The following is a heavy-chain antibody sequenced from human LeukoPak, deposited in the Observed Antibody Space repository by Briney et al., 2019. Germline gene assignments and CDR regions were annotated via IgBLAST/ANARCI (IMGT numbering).Heavy chain of an antibody. D-gene: IGHD1-26*01. V-gene: IGHV3-23*01. Sequence: PGGSLRLSCVASGLIFSNYAMTWVRQTPGKGLEWVSAIGGDGVGKDYADSVKGRFTISRDNSKNTLCLQMNSLRAEDTAVYYCAKEVGGWPTHAFDYWGQGPLVTVSS. CDR3: AKEVGGWPTHAFDY. CDR2: IGGDGVGK. CDR1: GLIFSNYA. J-gene: IGHJ4*02.